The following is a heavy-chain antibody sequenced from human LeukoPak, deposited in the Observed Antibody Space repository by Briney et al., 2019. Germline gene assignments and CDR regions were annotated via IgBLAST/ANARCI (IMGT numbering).Heavy chain of an antibody. CDR1: GYSDSSGYY. CDR3: ARGERVPDF. Sequence: SETLSLTCAVSGYSDSSGYYWGWIRQPPGKGLEWIGSAYHSGSTYYNPSLKSRVTISIHTSKNQFSLKLTSVTAADTAVYYCARGERVPDFWGQGTLVTVSS. CDR2: AYHSGST. D-gene: IGHD3-10*01. J-gene: IGHJ4*02. V-gene: IGHV4-38-2*01.